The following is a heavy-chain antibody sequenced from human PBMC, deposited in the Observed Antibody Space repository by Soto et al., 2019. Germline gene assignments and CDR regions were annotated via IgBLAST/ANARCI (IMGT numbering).Heavy chain of an antibody. J-gene: IGHJ6*02. CDR1: GGTFSSYA. D-gene: IGHD3-22*01. CDR3: ARDLKRYYDSSGYGYYYYGMDV. CDR2: IIPIFGTA. V-gene: IGHV1-69*01. Sequence: QVQLVQSGAEVKKPGSSVKVSCKASGGTFSSYAISWVRQAPGQGLEWMGGIIPIFGTANYAQKFQGRVTITADESTTTAYMELSSLRSEDTAVYYCARDLKRYYDSSGYGYYYYGMDVWGQGTTLTVSS.